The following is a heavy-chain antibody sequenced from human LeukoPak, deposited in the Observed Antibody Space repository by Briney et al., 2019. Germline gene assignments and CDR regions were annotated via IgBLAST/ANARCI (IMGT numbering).Heavy chain of an antibody. Sequence: SGTLSLTFTCTGCSISSYYWSWLRQPPSKGLEWIGYMCDSGSTNYHPSLKSRVTITVDTSKNQFSLKLSAVTAAVSAVYYWARATRRGIFEPWGQGDLVTVSS. V-gene: IGHV4-59*01. J-gene: IGHJ5*02. D-gene: IGHD3-10*01. CDR1: GCSISSYY. CDR3: ARATRRGIFEP. CDR2: MCDSGST.